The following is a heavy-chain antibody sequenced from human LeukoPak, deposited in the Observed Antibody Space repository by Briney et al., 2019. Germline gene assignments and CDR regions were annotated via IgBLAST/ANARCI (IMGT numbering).Heavy chain of an antibody. J-gene: IGHJ4*02. D-gene: IGHD6-13*01. CDR2: ISHSGST. CDR3: ARGSIVAAGIFDS. Sequence: SETLSLTCTVSGGSISSGGYYWSWIRQPPGKGLEWIGYISHSGSTYYNPSLTSRVTISVDRSKNQFSLKLNSVTAADTAVYYCARGSIVAAGIFDSWGQGTLVTVSS. CDR1: GGSISSGGYY. V-gene: IGHV4-30-2*01.